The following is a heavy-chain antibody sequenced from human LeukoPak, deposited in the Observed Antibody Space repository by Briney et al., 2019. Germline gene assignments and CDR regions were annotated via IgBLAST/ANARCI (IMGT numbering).Heavy chain of an antibody. CDR2: IWYDGSSK. D-gene: IGHD6-19*01. CDR3: ARPFYSSAYYCDAFDI. V-gene: IGHV3-33*01. Sequence: GGSLRLSCAASGFTFDIYGMHWVRQAPGKGLEWVAVIWYDGSSKYYGDSVKGRFTISRDNSKSTLYLQMNSLRVEDTAVYYCARPFYSSAYYCDAFDIWGRGTMVTVSS. J-gene: IGHJ3*02. CDR1: GFTFDIYG.